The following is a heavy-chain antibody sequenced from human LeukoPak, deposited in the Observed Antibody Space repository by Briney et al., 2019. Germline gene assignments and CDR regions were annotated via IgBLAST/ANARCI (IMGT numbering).Heavy chain of an antibody. Sequence: PSETLSLTCAVYGGSFIGYYWSWIRQPPGKGLEWIGEINHSGSTNYNPSLKSRVTISVDTSKNQFSLKLSSVTAADTAVYHCTSRGGHLYGGKDLFDYWGQGTLVTVSS. CDR3: TSRGGHLYGGKDLFDY. CDR2: INHSGST. J-gene: IGHJ4*02. V-gene: IGHV4-34*01. D-gene: IGHD4-23*01. CDR1: GGSFIGYY.